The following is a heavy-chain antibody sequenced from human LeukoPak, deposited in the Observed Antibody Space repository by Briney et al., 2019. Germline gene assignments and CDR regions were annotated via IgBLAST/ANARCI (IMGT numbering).Heavy chain of an antibody. CDR1: AGSISSKY. J-gene: IGHJ4*02. CDR3: AKSGPYDFRYYFDY. Sequence: SETPSLTSTVSAGSISSKYCRWVRPPQGKGLEWNGYTYYSVSTNYNPSLKSRFTISVDTSKNKSSLKLSSVPAADTAVYYCAKSGPYDFRYYFDYWGQGNPVTVSS. D-gene: IGHD3-3*01. V-gene: IGHV4-59*01. CDR2: TYYSVST.